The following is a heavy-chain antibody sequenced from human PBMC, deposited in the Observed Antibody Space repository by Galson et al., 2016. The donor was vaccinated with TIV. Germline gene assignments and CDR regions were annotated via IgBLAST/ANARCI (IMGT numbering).Heavy chain of an antibody. J-gene: IGHJ5*02. CDR3: VRETKRGVWFDP. Sequence: TLSLTCSVSGESIGMRDYYWSWIRQNPGKGLEWIGYIYGSGSPYYNSALKRRVTMSVDTAKNQFSLKLTSMTAADTAVYYCVRETKRGVWFDPWGQGSLVTVPS. D-gene: IGHD3-10*01. CDR2: IYGSGSP. V-gene: IGHV4-31*03. CDR1: GESIGMRDYY.